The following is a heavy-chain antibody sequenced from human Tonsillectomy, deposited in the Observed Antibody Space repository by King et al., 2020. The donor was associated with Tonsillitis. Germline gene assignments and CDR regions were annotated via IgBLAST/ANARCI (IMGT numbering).Heavy chain of an antibody. CDR1: GFTFSSCA. V-gene: IGHV3-23*04. D-gene: IGHD5-24*01. Sequence: VQLVESGGGLVQPGGSLRLSCAASGFTFSSCAMTWVRQAPGMRLEWVSAISGCAGGTYYADAVKGRFTISRDNSKNTLYLQMNSLGAEDTDVYYCAKGWVAMDAWGQGTLVTVSS. J-gene: IGHJ4*02. CDR2: ISGCAGGT. CDR3: AKGWVAMDA.